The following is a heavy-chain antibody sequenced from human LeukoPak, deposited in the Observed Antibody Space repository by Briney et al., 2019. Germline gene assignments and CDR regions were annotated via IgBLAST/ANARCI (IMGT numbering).Heavy chain of an antibody. CDR1: GFTFSSYS. CDR2: ISSSSSYI. Sequence: GGSLRLSCAASGFTFSSYSMNWVRQAPGKGLEWVSSISSSSSYIYYADSVKGRFTISRDNAKNSLYLQMNSLRAEDTVVYYCAREAYDSSGVDYWGQGTLVTVSS. CDR3: AREAYDSSGVDY. J-gene: IGHJ4*02. D-gene: IGHD3-22*01. V-gene: IGHV3-21*01.